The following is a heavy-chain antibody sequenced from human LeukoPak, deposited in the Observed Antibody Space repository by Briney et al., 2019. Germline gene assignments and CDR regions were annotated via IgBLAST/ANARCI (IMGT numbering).Heavy chain of an antibody. D-gene: IGHD6-13*01. CDR3: AKDVEAAAGSEYDY. CDR1: GFTFDDYA. Sequence: GGSLRLSCAASGFTFDDYAMHWVRQAPGKGLEWVSLISWDGGSTYYADSVKGRFTISRDNSKNSLYLQMNSLRAEDTALYYCAKDVEAAAGSEYDYWGQGTLVTVSS. V-gene: IGHV3-43D*04. CDR2: ISWDGGST. J-gene: IGHJ4*02.